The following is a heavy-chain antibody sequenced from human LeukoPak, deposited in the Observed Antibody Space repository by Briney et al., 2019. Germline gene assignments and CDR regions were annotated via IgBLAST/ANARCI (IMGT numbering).Heavy chain of an antibody. CDR1: GFTFSSYS. V-gene: IGHV3-21*01. CDR3: AGDTARSPRVYY. Sequence: GESLRLSRAASGFTFSSYSMNWVRQAPGKGLEWVLSIRSSSSYIYYADSVKGRFTISRDNAKNALYLQVNSLRAEITAVYYCAGDTARSPRVYYWGQGTLVAVSS. J-gene: IGHJ4*02. D-gene: IGHD5-18*01. CDR2: IRSSSSYI.